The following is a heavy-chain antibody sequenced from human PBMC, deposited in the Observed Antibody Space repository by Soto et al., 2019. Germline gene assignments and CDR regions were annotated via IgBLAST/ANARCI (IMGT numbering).Heavy chain of an antibody. CDR3: AGGGVRGVITRTRDYYGMDV. J-gene: IGHJ6*02. CDR2: IYPGDSDT. V-gene: IGHV5-51*01. CDR1: GDSFTSYW. Sequence: GESLKISCKGSGDSFTSYWIDWVRQMPGKGLEWMGIIYPGDSDTRYSPSFQGQVTISADKSISTAYLQWSSLKASDTAMYYCAGGGVRGVITRTRDYYGMDVWGQGTTVTVS. D-gene: IGHD3-10*01.